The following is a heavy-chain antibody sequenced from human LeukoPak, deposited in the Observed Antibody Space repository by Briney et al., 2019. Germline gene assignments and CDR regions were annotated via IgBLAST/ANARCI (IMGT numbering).Heavy chain of an antibody. CDR2: IYNSGTT. Sequence: KPSETLSLTCTVSGDSISSTSYYWVWIRQPPGKGLEWIGSIYNSGTTYYNPSLKSRVTISVDTSKNQFSLKVSSVTAADTAVYYCASRVYGLGSFNYWGQGTLVTVSS. D-gene: IGHD3-10*01. CDR1: GDSISSTSYY. V-gene: IGHV4-39*01. J-gene: IGHJ4*01. CDR3: ASRVYGLGSFNY.